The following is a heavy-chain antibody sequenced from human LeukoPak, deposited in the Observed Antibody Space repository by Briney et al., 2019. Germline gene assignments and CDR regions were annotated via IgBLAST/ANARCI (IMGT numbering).Heavy chain of an antibody. V-gene: IGHV1-69*13. CDR1: GGTFSNYA. J-gene: IGHJ6*02. CDR3: GRIAAYYYEGLDV. D-gene: IGHD6-13*01. CDR2: IIPIFGRA. Sequence: SVKVSCKASGGTFSNYAISWVRQAPGQGLEWMGGIIPIFGRANYAQKFQGRVTITADESTSTAYMELSSLRSDDTAVYYCGRIAAYYYEGLDVWGQGTTVTVSS.